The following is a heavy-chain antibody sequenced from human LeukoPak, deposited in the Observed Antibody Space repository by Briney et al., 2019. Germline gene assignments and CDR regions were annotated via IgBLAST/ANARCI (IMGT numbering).Heavy chain of an antibody. CDR2: INHSGRT. CDR3: ASQGGYSGYDLDY. CDR1: GGSFSGYY. Sequence: SETLSLACAVYGGSFSGYYWSWIRQPPGKGLEWIGEINHSGRTNYNPSLKSRVTISVDTSKNQFSLKLSSVTAADTAVYYCASQGGYSGYDLDYWGQGTLVTVSS. J-gene: IGHJ4*02. V-gene: IGHV4-34*01. D-gene: IGHD5-12*01.